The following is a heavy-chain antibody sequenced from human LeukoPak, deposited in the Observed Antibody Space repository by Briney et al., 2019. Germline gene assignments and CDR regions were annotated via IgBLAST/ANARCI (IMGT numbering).Heavy chain of an antibody. CDR3: ARLYSSSFPFDY. D-gene: IGHD6-13*01. V-gene: IGHV1-69*13. CDR1: GGTFSSYA. Sequence: SVKVSCKASGGTFSSYAISWVRQAPGQGLEWMGGIIPIFGTANYAQKFQGRVTITADESTSTAYMELSSLRSEDTAVYYCARLYSSSFPFDYWGQGTLVTVSS. J-gene: IGHJ4*02. CDR2: IIPIFGTA.